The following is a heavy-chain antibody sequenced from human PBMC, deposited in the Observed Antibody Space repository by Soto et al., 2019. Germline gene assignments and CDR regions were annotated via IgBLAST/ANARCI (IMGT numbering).Heavy chain of an antibody. V-gene: IGHV3-23*01. Sequence: GGSLRLSCAASGFTFSSYAMSWVRQAPGKGLEWVSAISGSVGSKYYADSVKGRFTISRDNSKNTLYLQMNSLRAEDTAVYYCATSPTISGYYYFDYWGQGTLVTVSS. D-gene: IGHD3-22*01. CDR1: GFTFSSYA. J-gene: IGHJ4*02. CDR3: ATSPTISGYYYFDY. CDR2: ISGSVGSK.